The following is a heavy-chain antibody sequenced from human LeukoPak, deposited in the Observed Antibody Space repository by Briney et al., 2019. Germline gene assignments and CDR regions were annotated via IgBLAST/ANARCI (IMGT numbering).Heavy chain of an antibody. CDR1: GFTFSSYA. D-gene: IGHD3-9*01. Sequence: GGSLRLSCAASGFTFSSYAMSWVRQAPGKGLEWVSAISGSGGSTYYADSVKGRFTISRDNSKDTLYLQMNSLRAEDTAVYYCAKDLSLGLRYFGWYHDGLDYWGQGTLVTVSS. CDR2: ISGSGGST. J-gene: IGHJ4*02. CDR3: AKDLSLGLRYFGWYHDGLDY. V-gene: IGHV3-23*01.